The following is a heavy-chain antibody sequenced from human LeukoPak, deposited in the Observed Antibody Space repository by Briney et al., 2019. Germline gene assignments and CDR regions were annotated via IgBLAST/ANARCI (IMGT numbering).Heavy chain of an antibody. J-gene: IGHJ4*01. Sequence: PSETLSLTCTVSGGSISSGGYYWSWIRQHPGKGLEWIGYIYYSGSTYYNPSLKSRVTISVDTSKNQFSLKLTSVTAADAAMYYCARQLPTAAADTRGYFDYWGQGTVVTVSS. CDR1: GGSISSGGYY. CDR2: IYYSGST. CDR3: ARQLPTAAADTRGYFDY. D-gene: IGHD6-25*01. V-gene: IGHV4-31*03.